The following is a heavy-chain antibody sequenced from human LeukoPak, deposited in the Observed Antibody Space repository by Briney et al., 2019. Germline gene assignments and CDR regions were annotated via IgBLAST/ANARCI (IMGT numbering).Heavy chain of an antibody. D-gene: IGHD6-19*01. CDR3: ARDRYSSGWYGDFDC. V-gene: IGHV3-23*01. CDR2: ISGSGGST. CDR1: GFTFSSYA. Sequence: GSLRLSCAASGFTFSSYAMSWVRQAPGKGLEWVSAISGSGGSTYYADSVKGRFTISRDNSKNTLYLQVNSLRAEDTAVYYCARDRYSSGWYGDFDCWGQGTLVTVSS. J-gene: IGHJ4*02.